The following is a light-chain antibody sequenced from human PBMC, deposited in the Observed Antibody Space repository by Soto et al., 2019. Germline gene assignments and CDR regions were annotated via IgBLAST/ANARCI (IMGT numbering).Light chain of an antibody. CDR3: QQYNTYTLYT. J-gene: IGKJ2*01. V-gene: IGKV1-5*01. CDR1: QSISTW. CDR2: DAS. Sequence: DIQLTQSPSTLSASLGDRVTITCRASQSISTWLAWYQQKPGKTPSLLIYDASTLETGVPSRFSGRGSGTEFTITISSLQPDDFATYYCQQYNTYTLYTFGQGTKLEIK.